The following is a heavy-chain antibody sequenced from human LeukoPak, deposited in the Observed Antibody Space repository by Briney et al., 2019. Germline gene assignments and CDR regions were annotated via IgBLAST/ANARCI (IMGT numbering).Heavy chain of an antibody. CDR1: GFTFSGFA. Sequence: GGSLRLSCAASGFTFSGFAMSWVRRTPGKGLEWVSGISGSGDNTLYADSVKGRFTISRDNSKNTLYLEMNSLRAEDTATYFCVKRPSESCSNGGCYFDSWGQGTLVTVSS. CDR2: ISGSGDNT. J-gene: IGHJ4*02. CDR3: VKRPSESCSNGGCYFDS. D-gene: IGHD2-8*01. V-gene: IGHV3-23*01.